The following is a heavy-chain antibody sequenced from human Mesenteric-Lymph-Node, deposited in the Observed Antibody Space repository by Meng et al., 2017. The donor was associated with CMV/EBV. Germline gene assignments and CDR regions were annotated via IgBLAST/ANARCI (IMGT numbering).Heavy chain of an antibody. CDR2: IYNDGSNE. CDR1: STYG. V-gene: IGHV3-74*01. Sequence: STYGIHWVRQVPGKGLVWVARIYNDGSNEKYADSVKGRVTIFRDNAKNSFFLHMNSLSGDDSAMYFCARSLKASYSSGWSTTLEYWGQGTLVTVSS. J-gene: IGHJ4*02. D-gene: IGHD3-22*01. CDR3: ARSLKASYSSGWSTTLEY.